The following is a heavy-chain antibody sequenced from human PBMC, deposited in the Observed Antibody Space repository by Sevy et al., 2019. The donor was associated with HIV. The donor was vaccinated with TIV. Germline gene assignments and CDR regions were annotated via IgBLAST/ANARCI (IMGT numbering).Heavy chain of an antibody. CDR2: FDPEDGET. J-gene: IGHJ4*02. CDR3: ATAREYYEDNSGYFDY. Sequence: ASVKVSCKVSGHTVTEISMHWVRQTPGRGLEWMGRFDPEDGETIYAQKFQGRITMTEDTSTDTAYLELSSLRSEDTAVYYCATAREYYEDNSGYFDYWGPGTLVTVSS. CDR1: GHTVTEIS. D-gene: IGHD3-22*01. V-gene: IGHV1-24*01.